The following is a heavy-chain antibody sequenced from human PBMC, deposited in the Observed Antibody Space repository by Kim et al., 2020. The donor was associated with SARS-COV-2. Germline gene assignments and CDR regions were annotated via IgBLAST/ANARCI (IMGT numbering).Heavy chain of an antibody. CDR3: ARPLYGSGNYFAFDI. Sequence: ASVKVSCKTSGYRFLQYGINWLRQAPGQGLEWMGRIRAHTGDTDYKQTFQGRVSMTTDTSTDTAYLELSGLTSDDTAVYYCARPLYGSGNYFAFDIWGQGTRVTVSS. V-gene: IGHV1-18*01. J-gene: IGHJ3*02. D-gene: IGHD3-10*01. CDR1: GYRFLQYG. CDR2: IRAHTGDT.